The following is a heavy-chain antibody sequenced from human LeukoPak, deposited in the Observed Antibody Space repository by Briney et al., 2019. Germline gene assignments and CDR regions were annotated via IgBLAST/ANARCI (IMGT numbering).Heavy chain of an antibody. Sequence: SETLPLTCTVSGGSISSYYWSWIRQPPGKGLEWIGYIYYSGSTNYNPSLKSRVTISVDTSKNQFSLKLRSVTAADTAVYYCARTTEGYCRGRSCYSYYYYMDVWGKGTTVTVSS. D-gene: IGHD2-15*01. CDR2: IYYSGST. J-gene: IGHJ6*03. CDR3: ARTTEGYCRGRSCYSYYYYMDV. V-gene: IGHV4-59*01. CDR1: GGSISSYY.